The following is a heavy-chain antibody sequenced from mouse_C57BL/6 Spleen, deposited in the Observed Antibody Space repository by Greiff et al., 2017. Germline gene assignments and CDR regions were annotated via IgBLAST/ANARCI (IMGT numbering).Heavy chain of an antibody. CDR1: GYTFTSYW. J-gene: IGHJ2*01. CDR2: IDPSDSYT. D-gene: IGHD3-1*01. V-gene: IGHV1-59*01. Sequence: VQLQQSGAELVRPGTSVKLSCKASGYTFTSYWMHWVKQRPGQGLEWIGVIDPSDSYTNYNQKFKGKATLTVDTSSSTAYMQLSSLTSEDSAVYYCARRGGYDYFDYWGQGTTLTVSS. CDR3: ARRGGYDYFDY.